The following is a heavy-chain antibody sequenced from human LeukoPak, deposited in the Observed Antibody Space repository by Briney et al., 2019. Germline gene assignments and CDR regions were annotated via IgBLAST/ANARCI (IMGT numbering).Heavy chain of an antibody. V-gene: IGHV3-72*01. CDR2: TRNKADSYTT. D-gene: IGHD3-22*01. Sequence: PRGSLRLSCAASGFTFSNYAMTWVRQAPGKGLEWVGRTRNKADSYTTEYAASVKGRFTISRDDSKNSLYLQMNSLKTEDTAVYYCARVYYDSSGSKIDYWGQGTLVTVSS. J-gene: IGHJ4*02. CDR1: GFTFSNYA. CDR3: ARVYYDSSGSKIDY.